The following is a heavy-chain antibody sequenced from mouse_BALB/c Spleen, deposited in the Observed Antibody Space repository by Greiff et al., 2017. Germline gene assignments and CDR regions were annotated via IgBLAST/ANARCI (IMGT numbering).Heavy chain of an antibody. CDR1: GYTFTSYV. CDR3: ARRGYHGLNWYFDV. J-gene: IGHJ1*01. Sequence: EVQLQQSGPELVKPGASVKMSCKASGYTFTSYVMDWVKQKPGQGLEWIGYINPYNDGTKYNEKFKGKATLTTDTSSSTAYMELSSLTSEDSAVYDGARRGYHGLNWYFDVWGAGTTVTVSS. CDR2: INPYNDGT. V-gene: IGHV1-14*01. D-gene: IGHD1-1*01.